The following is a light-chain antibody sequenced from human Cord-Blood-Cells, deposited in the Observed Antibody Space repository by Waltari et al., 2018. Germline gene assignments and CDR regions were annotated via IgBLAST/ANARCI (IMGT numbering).Light chain of an antibody. V-gene: IGKV1-39*01. CDR3: QQSYST. CDR2: ATS. CDR1: QSISSY. J-gene: IGKJ1*01. Sequence: DRVTITCRASQSISSYLNWYQQKPGKAPKLLIYATSSLQSGVPSRFSGSGSGTDFTLTISSLQPEDFATYYCQQSYSTFGQGTKVEIK.